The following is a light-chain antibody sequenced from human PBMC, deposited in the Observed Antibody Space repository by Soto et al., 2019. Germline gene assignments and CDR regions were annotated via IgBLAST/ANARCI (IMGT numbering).Light chain of an antibody. CDR1: SSDVGSYNL. CDR3: CSYAGSRTDV. V-gene: IGLV2-23*01. Sequence: QSALTQPASVSGSPGQSITISCTGTSSDVGSYNLVSWYQQHPGKAPKLMIYEDSKRPSGVSNRFSGSKSGNTASLTISGLQAEDEADYYCCSYAGSRTDVFGTGTKLTVL. J-gene: IGLJ1*01. CDR2: EDS.